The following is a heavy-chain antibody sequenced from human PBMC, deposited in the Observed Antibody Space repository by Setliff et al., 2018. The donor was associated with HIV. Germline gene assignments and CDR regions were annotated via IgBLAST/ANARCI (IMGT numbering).Heavy chain of an antibody. D-gene: IGHD2-15*01. CDR2: ISYTGRT. CDR3: ARTPQEVVVVAATRPYYYYYMDV. CDR1: GVSTSSSNYY. Sequence: PSETLSLTCTVSGVSTSSSNYYWGWIRQPPGKGLDWIGYISYTGRTYYNPSLRSRVTISVDTPNNHFSLRLSSVTAADTAVYYCARTPQEVVVVAATRPYYYYYMDVWGKGTTVTVSS. J-gene: IGHJ6*03. V-gene: IGHV4-39*02.